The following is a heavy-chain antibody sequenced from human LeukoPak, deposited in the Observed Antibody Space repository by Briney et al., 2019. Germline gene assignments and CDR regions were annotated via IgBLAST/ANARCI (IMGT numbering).Heavy chain of an antibody. J-gene: IGHJ3*02. D-gene: IGHD6-13*01. Sequence: GGSLRLSCAASGFTYSSYGMHWVRQAPGKGLEWVAVIWYDGSNKYYADSVKGRFTISRDNSKNTLYLQMNSLRAEDTAVYYCARDQRVAYSSSWYGGAFDIWGQGTMVTVSS. CDR3: ARDQRVAYSSSWYGGAFDI. CDR2: IWYDGSNK. V-gene: IGHV3-33*01. CDR1: GFTYSSYG.